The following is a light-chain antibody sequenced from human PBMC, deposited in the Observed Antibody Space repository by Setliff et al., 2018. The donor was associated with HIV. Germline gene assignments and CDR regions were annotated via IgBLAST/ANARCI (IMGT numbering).Light chain of an antibody. Sequence: QSALAQPASVSGSPGQSITISCAGISSDVGGYTYVSWYQQHPGNAPKLMIYNVSNRPSGVSIRFFGSKSGNTASLTISGLQAEDEADYYCSSYTSTPLYVFGTGTKVTVL. CDR1: SSDVGGYTY. CDR3: SSYTSTPLYV. V-gene: IGLV2-14*03. J-gene: IGLJ1*01. CDR2: NVS.